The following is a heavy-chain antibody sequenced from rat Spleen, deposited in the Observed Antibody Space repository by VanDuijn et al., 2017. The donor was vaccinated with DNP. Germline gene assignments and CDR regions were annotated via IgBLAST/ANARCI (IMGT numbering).Heavy chain of an antibody. CDR2: IYTGSGGT. D-gene: IGHD4-3*01. Sequence: QVQLQQSGAELAKPGSSVKISCKASAYTFTSYYIGWIKQTTGQGLEYIGYIYTGSGGTNYNEKFKGKATLTVDKSSSTAFMQRSSLTPDDSAVYYCASSWVGVRGIWFAFWGQGTLVTVSS. V-gene: IGHV1-43*01. J-gene: IGHJ3*01. CDR1: AYTFTSYY. CDR3: ASSWVGVRGIWFAF.